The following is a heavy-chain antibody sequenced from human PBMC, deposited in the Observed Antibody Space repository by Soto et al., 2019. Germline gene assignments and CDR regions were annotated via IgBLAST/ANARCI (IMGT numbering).Heavy chain of an antibody. J-gene: IGHJ6*02. Sequence: LRLSCADSGFTFSSYWMSWVRRAPGQGLEWVANVKYDGSQTYYVGSVKGRFTISRDNAKNSLYLQMNSLRAEDTAVYYCTRDFQGPLDYGMDVWGQGTTVTVSS. CDR2: VKYDGSQT. CDR1: GFTFSSYW. D-gene: IGHD1-1*01. V-gene: IGHV3-7*01. CDR3: TRDFQGPLDYGMDV.